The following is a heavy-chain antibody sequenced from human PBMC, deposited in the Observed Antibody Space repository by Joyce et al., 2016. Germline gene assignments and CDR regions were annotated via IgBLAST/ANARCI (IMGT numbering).Heavy chain of an antibody. V-gene: IGHV3-30-3*01. D-gene: IGHD4-17*01. CDR3: ARDGSALDYGHYYYYGMDV. CDR1: GFTFSIYA. Sequence: QVQLVESGGGVVPPGRSLRLSCAASGFTFSIYAMHWVRQAQGKGLEWVAVISNDGSNKYYADSVKGRFTISRDNSKNTLYLQMNSLKTEDMAVYYCARDGSALDYGHYYYYGMDVWGQGTTVTVSS. CDR2: ISNDGSNK. J-gene: IGHJ6*02.